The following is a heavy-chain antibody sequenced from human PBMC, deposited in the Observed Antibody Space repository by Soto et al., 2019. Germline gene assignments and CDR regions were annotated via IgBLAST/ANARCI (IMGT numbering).Heavy chain of an antibody. V-gene: IGHV3-30*18. CDR3: AKDLGAYGGYYFDY. D-gene: IGHD4-17*01. J-gene: IGHJ4*02. CDR1: GFTFSSYG. Sequence: QVQLVESGGGVVQPGRSLRLSCAASGFTFSSYGMHWVRQAPGKGLEWVAVISYDGSNKYYADSVKGRFTISRDNSKNTLYLQMNSLRAEDTAVYYCAKDLGAYGGYYFDYWGQGTLVTVSS. CDR2: ISYDGSNK.